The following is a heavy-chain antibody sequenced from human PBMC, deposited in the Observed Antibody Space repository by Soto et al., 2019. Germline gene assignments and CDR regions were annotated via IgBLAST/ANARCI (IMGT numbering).Heavy chain of an antibody. J-gene: IGHJ4*02. V-gene: IGHV3-23*01. CDR1: GFTFSNYV. Sequence: GGSLRLSCAASGFTFSNYVMSWVRQAPGKGLEWVSAISGSGGSTYYAGSVKGRFTISRDDSKNTLYLQMDSLRAEDTAVYYCAKPLTAMGNYFDYWGQGTLVTVSS. CDR3: AKPLTAMGNYFDY. CDR2: ISGSGGST. D-gene: IGHD5-18*01.